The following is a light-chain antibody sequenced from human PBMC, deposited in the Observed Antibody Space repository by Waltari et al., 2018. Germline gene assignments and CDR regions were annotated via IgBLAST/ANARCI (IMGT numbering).Light chain of an antibody. CDR1: QSVSSY. J-gene: IGKJ3*01. CDR2: DAS. CDR3: QQRSNWPLT. V-gene: IGKV3-11*01. Sequence: EIVLTQSPATLSLSPGERVTLSCRASQSVSSYFAWYQEKPGQAHRPLIYDASNRATGLPARFSGSGSGTVFTLTISSLEPEDFAVYYCQQRSNWPLTFGPGTKVDIK.